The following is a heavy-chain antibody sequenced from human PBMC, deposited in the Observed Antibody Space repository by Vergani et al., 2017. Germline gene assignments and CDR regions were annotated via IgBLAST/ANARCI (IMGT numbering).Heavy chain of an antibody. Sequence: QLQPQESGPGLVKPSATLSLTCSVSGASIRSSNYYWGWIRQPPGNGLEWIASIYYSGSTYYNPYLKSRVTISVDTSKNQFSLKLSSVTAADTAVYFCARHSTVEWLVKLGWIDPWGQGILVTVSS. CDR2: IYYSGST. J-gene: IGHJ5*02. D-gene: IGHD6-19*01. CDR3: ARHSTVEWLVKLGWIDP. CDR1: GASIRSSNYY. V-gene: IGHV4-39*01.